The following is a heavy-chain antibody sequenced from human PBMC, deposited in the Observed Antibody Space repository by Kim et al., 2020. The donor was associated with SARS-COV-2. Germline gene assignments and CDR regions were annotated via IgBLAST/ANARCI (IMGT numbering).Heavy chain of an antibody. CDR2: IKSKTDGGTT. J-gene: IGHJ4*02. V-gene: IGHV3-15*01. CDR3: TTDSVVEWFGESPQDY. D-gene: IGHD3-10*01. Sequence: GGSLRLSCAASGFTFSNAWMSWVRQAPGKGLEWVGRIKSKTDGGTTDYAAPVKGRFTISRDDSKNTLYLQMNSLKTEDTAVYYCTTDSVVEWFGESPQDYWGQGTLVTVSS. CDR1: GFTFSNAW.